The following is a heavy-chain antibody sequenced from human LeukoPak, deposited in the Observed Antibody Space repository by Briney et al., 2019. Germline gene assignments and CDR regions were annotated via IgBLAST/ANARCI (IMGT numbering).Heavy chain of an antibody. Sequence: GGSLRLSCAASGFTLTSHWMSWVRQAPGKGLEWVANIKKDGSEKFYVDSVKGRFTISRDNAKKSLYLQMNSLRAEDTAVYYCVRPVYFAADYWGQGTLVTVSS. V-gene: IGHV3-7*01. CDR3: VRPVYFAADY. J-gene: IGHJ4*02. CDR2: IKKDGSEK. D-gene: IGHD5/OR15-5a*01. CDR1: GFTLTSHW.